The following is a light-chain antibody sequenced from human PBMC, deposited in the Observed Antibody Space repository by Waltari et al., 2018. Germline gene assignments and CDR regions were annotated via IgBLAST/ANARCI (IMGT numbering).Light chain of an antibody. CDR1: HSDIGAGFA. CDR3: QSFDSSHHAF. J-gene: IGLJ1*01. V-gene: IGLV1-40*01. Sequence: QSVLTQPPSVSGAPGQTITISCTGNHSDIGAGFAVTWYQQLPGAAPKLLLYANTHRPSGGPGRFFGSKSAAAASLGITGLRADDEADYFSQSFDSSHHAFFGTGTKVSVL. CDR2: ANT.